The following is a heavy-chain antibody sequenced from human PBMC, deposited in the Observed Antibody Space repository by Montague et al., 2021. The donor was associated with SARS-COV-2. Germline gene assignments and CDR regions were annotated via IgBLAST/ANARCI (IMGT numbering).Heavy chain of an antibody. Sequence: SETLSLTCTISGGSMRRYYWTWIRQLSGKELEWIGSIYDSGGARYNPSLKSRVSISVDASKNQFSLGVTSVTAADTAVYFCARRGTGNYEILDYWGQGILVTVSS. CDR3: ARRGTGNYEILDY. CDR1: GGSMRRYY. CDR2: IYDSGGA. D-gene: IGHD3-3*01. J-gene: IGHJ4*02. V-gene: IGHV4-59*01.